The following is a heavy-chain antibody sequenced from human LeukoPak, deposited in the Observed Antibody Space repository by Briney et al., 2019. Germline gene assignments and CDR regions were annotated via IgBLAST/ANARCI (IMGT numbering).Heavy chain of an antibody. V-gene: IGHV3-30*03. CDR1: GFTFSRYG. CDR3: ARDLGYGSGSFLDY. CDR2: ISYDGSNK. J-gene: IGHJ4*02. D-gene: IGHD3-10*01. Sequence: PGRSLRLSCAASGFTFSRYGMHWVRQAPGKGLEWVAVISYDGSNKYYEDSVKGRITISRDNSKNTLYLQMNSLRAEDTAVYYCARDLGYGSGSFLDYWGQGTLVTVSS.